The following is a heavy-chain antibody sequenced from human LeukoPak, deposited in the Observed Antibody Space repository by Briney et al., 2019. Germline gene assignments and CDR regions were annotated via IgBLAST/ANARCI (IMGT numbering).Heavy chain of an antibody. CDR1: GYTFTGYY. CDR2: INPNSGGT. J-gene: IGHJ5*02. CDR3: ARVGRGMQFVRGWTFDP. D-gene: IGHD3-10*02. V-gene: IGHV1-2*06. Sequence: ASVKVSCKASGYTFTGYYMHWVRQAPGQGLEWMGRINPNSGGTNYAQKFQGRVTMTRDTSISTAYMELSRLRSDDMAVYYCARVGRGMQFVRGWTFDPWGQGTLVTVSS.